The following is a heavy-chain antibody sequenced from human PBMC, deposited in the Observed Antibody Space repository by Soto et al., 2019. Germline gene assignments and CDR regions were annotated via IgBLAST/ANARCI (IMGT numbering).Heavy chain of an antibody. J-gene: IGHJ4*02. CDR1: AYTFTSYD. CDR2: MNPNSGNP. D-gene: IGHD2-15*01. Sequence: QVQLVQSGAEVRKPGASVKVSCKASAYTFTSYDINWVRQATGQGLEWMGWMNPNSGNPGYAQKFQGRVTMTRNTSRSTAYMELSSLRSEETAVYYCARGQERRGFDYWGQGTLVTVSS. V-gene: IGHV1-8*01. CDR3: ARGQERRGFDY.